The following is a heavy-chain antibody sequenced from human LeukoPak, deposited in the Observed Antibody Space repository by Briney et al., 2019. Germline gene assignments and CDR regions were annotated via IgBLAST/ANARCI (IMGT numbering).Heavy chain of an antibody. D-gene: IGHD2-15*01. CDR1: GGTFSSYA. V-gene: IGHV1-69*04. CDR3: ARSGGYCSGGSCYPGDY. J-gene: IGHJ4*02. Sequence: EASVKVSCKASGGTFSSYAISWVRQAPGQGLEWMGRIIPILGIANYAQKFQDRVTITADKSTSTAYMELSSLRSEDTAVYYCARSGGYCSGGSCYPGDYWGQGTLVTVSS. CDR2: IIPILGIA.